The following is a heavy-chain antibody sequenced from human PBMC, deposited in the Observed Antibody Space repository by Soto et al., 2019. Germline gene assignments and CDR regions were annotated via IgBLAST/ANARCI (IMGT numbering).Heavy chain of an antibody. CDR2: ISYDGSNK. D-gene: IGHD3-9*01. CDR3: AEPYYDILTGPLGAFDI. J-gene: IGHJ3*02. Sequence: VGSLRLSCAASGFTFSSYAMHWVRQAPGKGLEWVAVISYDGSNKYYADSVKGRFTISRDNSKNTLYLQMNSLRAEDTAVYYCAEPYYDILTGPLGAFDIWGQGTMVTVSS. CDR1: GFTFSSYA. V-gene: IGHV3-30-3*01.